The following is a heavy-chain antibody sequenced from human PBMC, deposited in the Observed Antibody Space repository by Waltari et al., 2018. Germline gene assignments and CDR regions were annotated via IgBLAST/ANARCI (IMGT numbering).Heavy chain of an antibody. CDR2: IYYSGST. Sequence: QVQLQESGPGLVKPSETLSLTCTVSGGSISSYYWSWIRQPPGKGLEWIGYIYYSGSTNYNPSLKSRVTISVDTSKNQFSLKLSSVTAADTAVYYCARVANSSSWYLIGYYFDYWGQGTLVTVSS. D-gene: IGHD6-13*01. CDR1: GGSISSYY. CDR3: ARVANSSSWYLIGYYFDY. V-gene: IGHV4-59*01. J-gene: IGHJ4*02.